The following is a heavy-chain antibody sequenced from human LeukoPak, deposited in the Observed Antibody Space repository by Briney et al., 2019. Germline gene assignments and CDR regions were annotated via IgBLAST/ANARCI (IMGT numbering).Heavy chain of an antibody. CDR3: ARGSLAGAYCGGDCFPLFDY. CDR1: GGSISSGVYY. CDR2: TYYSGST. J-gene: IGHJ4*02. D-gene: IGHD2-21*02. Sequence: PSETLSLTCTVSGGSISSGVYYWSWIRQHPGKGLEWIGYTYYSGSTYYSPSLKSRVTISRDTSKNQFSLKLSSVTAADTAVYYCARGSLAGAYCGGDCFPLFDYWGQGTLVTVSS. V-gene: IGHV4-31*03.